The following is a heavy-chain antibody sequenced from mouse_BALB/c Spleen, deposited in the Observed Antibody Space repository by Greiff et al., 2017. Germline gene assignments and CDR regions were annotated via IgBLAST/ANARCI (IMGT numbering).Heavy chain of an antibody. D-gene: IGHD1-1*01. CDR2: ISYSGST. CDR1: GYSITSDYA. Sequence: EVKVIESGPGLVKPSQSLSLTCTVTGYSITSDYAWNWIRQFPGNKLEWMGYISYSGSTSYNPSLKSRISITRDTSKNQFFLQLNSVTTEDTATYYCARLWYYGSSYWYFDVWGAGTTVTVSS. CDR3: ARLWYYGSSYWYFDV. V-gene: IGHV3-2*02. J-gene: IGHJ1*01.